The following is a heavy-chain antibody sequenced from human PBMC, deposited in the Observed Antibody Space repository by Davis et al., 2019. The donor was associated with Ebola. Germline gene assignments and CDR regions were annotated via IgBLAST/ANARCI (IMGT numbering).Heavy chain of an antibody. J-gene: IGHJ4*02. CDR2: IYYTGNA. Sequence: PGGSLRLSCTVSGVSISRHYWSWIRQPPGKRLEWFGSIYYTGNAYYNSSLASRATISVDTSKNQFSLKLTSVTAADTAMYYCSERGSSVWGQGTLVTVSS. D-gene: IGHD3-10*01. CDR3: SERGSSV. V-gene: IGHV4-59*03. CDR1: GVSISRHY.